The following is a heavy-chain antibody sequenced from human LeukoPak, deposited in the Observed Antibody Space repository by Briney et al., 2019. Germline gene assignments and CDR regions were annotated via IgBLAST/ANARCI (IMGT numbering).Heavy chain of an antibody. Sequence: GGSLRLSCAASGFTFSRYVMIWVRQAPGKGLQWVSTLSYDGDNKYYVDSVKGRFTISRDNAKNSLYLQMNSLRAEDTAVYYCARKNGLDYWGQGTLVTVSS. J-gene: IGHJ4*02. CDR1: GFTFSRYV. V-gene: IGHV3-30*04. CDR2: LSYDGDNK. CDR3: ARKNGLDY.